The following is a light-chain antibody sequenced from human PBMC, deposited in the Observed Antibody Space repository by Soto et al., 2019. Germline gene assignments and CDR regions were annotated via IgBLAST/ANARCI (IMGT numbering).Light chain of an antibody. CDR2: DAS. V-gene: IGKV1-5*01. CDR1: YNIRNS. J-gene: IGKJ1*01. Sequence: DIQMTQSPSSLSASVVDRVTITCRASYNIRNSLNWYQQKPGKAPKLLIYDASSLESGVPSRFSGSGSGTEFTLTISSLQPDDFATYYCQQYNSYYPTFGQGTKVDIK. CDR3: QQYNSYYPT.